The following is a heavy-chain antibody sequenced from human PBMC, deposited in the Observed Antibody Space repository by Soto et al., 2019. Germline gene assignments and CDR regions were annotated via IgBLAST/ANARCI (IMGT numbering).Heavy chain of an antibody. J-gene: IGHJ4*02. CDR3: ARDKGRAVAATFDY. D-gene: IGHD6-19*01. V-gene: IGHV3-33*01. CDR2: IWYDGSNK. CDR1: GFTFSSYG. Sequence: ESGGGVVQPGRSLRLSCAASGFTFSSYGMHWVRQAPGKGLEWVAVIWYDGSNKYYADSVKGRFTISRDNPKNTLYLQMNSLRAEDTAVYYCARDKGRAVAATFDYWGQGTLVTVSS.